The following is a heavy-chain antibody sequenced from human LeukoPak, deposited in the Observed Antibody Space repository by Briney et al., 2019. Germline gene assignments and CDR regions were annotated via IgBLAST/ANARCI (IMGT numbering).Heavy chain of an antibody. D-gene: IGHD6-6*01. CDR3: AGYSVAARQVDY. CDR2: IYYSGST. Sequence: SETLSLTCTVSGGSISSYYWSWIRQPPGKGLEWIGYIYYSGSTNYNPSLKSRVTISVDTSKNQSSLKLSSVTAADTAVYYCAGYSVAARQVDYWGQGTLITVSS. J-gene: IGHJ4*02. V-gene: IGHV4-59*08. CDR1: GGSISSYY.